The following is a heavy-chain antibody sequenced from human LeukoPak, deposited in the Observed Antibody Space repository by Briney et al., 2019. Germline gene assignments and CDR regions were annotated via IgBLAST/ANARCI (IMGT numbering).Heavy chain of an antibody. Sequence: GGSLRLSCAASGFTFSNFAMSWVRQAPGKGLEWVSAISTSGGRTYYADSVRGRFTISRDNSKNTLYLQMNSLRAEDTAVYYCASSLVLRYSTSYYYYYYMDVWGKGTTVTVSS. CDR3: ASSLVLRYSTSYYYYYYMDV. V-gene: IGHV3-23*01. D-gene: IGHD3-9*01. CDR1: GFTFSNFA. J-gene: IGHJ6*03. CDR2: ISTSGGRT.